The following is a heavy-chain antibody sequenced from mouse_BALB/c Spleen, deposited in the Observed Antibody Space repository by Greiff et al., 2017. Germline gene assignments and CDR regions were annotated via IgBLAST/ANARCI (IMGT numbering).Heavy chain of an antibody. V-gene: IGHV5-6-4*01. D-gene: IGHD2-10*02. CDR2: ISSGGSYT. J-gene: IGHJ3*01. CDR3: TRDKEYGNYAWFAY. Sequence: EVQGVESGGGLVKPGGSLKLSCAASGFTFSSYTMSWVRQTPEKRLEWVATISSGGSYTYYPDSVKGRFTISRDNAKNTLYLQMSSLKSEDTAMYYCTRDKEYGNYAWFAYWGQGTLVTVSA. CDR1: GFTFSSYT.